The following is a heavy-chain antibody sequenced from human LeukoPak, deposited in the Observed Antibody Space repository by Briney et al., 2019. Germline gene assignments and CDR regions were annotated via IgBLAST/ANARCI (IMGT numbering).Heavy chain of an antibody. CDR2: ISGSGGNT. CDR1: GFTFSSYA. D-gene: IGHD1-26*01. Sequence: GGSLRLSCAASGFTFSSYAMSWVRQAPGKGLEWVSAISGSGGNTYYADSVKGRFTISRDNSKNTLYLQMNSLRAEDTAVYYCARDRVPSSTWWEDYYYGMDVWGQGTTVTVSS. CDR3: ARDRVPSSTWWEDYYYGMDV. V-gene: IGHV3-23*01. J-gene: IGHJ6*02.